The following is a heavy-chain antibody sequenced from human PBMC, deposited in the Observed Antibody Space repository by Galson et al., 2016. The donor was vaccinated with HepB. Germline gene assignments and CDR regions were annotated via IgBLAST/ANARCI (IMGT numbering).Heavy chain of an antibody. V-gene: IGHV3-23*01. J-gene: IGHJ4*02. Sequence: SLRLSCAASRFTFSSYAMSWVRQAPGKGLEWVSTITGSGGWIKYADSVKGRLITSRDNSKNTLYLQLNSLRAEDTAVYYCAKDGGYCSDATCYYRNSWGQGTLVTVSS. CDR3: AKDGGYCSDATCYYRNS. CDR1: RFTFSSYA. D-gene: IGHD2-15*01. CDR2: ITGSGGWI.